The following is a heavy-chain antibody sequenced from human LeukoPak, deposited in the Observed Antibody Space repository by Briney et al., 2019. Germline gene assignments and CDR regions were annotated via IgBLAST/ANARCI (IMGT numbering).Heavy chain of an antibody. CDR1: GSTFSSYA. Sequence: GGSLRLSCAASGSTFSSYAMSWVRQAPGRGLEWVSAISGSGGSTYHADSGKGRLTLSTDNSTNPLYLQMNSLRAADTGIYVCAKAPAYSSGWYEYWGQRTLVTVSS. J-gene: IGHJ4*02. D-gene: IGHD6-19*01. CDR3: AKAPAYSSGWYEY. V-gene: IGHV3-23*01. CDR2: ISGSGGST.